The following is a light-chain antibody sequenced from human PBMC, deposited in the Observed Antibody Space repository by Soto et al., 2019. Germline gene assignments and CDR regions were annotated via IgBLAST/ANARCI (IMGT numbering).Light chain of an antibody. Sequence: DIQMTQSPSSLSASVGDRVTITCQASQDISNYLNWYQQKPGKAPKLLIYDASNLETGVPSRFSGSGSGTDFTFTISSLPPEDIATYYCQQNDNLPPTFGQGTTREIK. V-gene: IGKV1-33*01. J-gene: IGKJ2*01. CDR3: QQNDNLPPT. CDR2: DAS. CDR1: QDISNY.